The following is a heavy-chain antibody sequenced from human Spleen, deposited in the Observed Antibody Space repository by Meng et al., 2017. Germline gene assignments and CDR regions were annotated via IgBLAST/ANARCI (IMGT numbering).Heavy chain of an antibody. V-gene: IGHV3-21*04. CDR2: VSSSSSHI. CDR1: GFTVSDNY. CDR3: AKEGGIVGDDY. Sequence: GESLKISCAASGFTVSDNYMSWVRQAPGKGLEWVSSVSSSSSHIYYTDSVKGRFTMSRDNSKNTLFLQMNSLTDEDTAVYYCAKEGGIVGDDYWGQGTLVTVSS. J-gene: IGHJ4*02. D-gene: IGHD1-26*01.